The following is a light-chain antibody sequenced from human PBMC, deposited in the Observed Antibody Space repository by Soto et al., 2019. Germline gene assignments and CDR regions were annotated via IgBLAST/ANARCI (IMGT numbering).Light chain of an antibody. Sequence: QSALTQPASVSGFPGQSITISCTGTSSDIGGYDYVSWYQQHPGKAPKLIIYDVSGRPSGVSNRFSGSKSANTASLTISGLQAEDEADYHCGSYTSTSAPYVFGTGTKLTVL. V-gene: IGLV2-14*03. CDR3: GSYTSTSAPYV. CDR1: SSDIGGYDY. J-gene: IGLJ1*01. CDR2: DVS.